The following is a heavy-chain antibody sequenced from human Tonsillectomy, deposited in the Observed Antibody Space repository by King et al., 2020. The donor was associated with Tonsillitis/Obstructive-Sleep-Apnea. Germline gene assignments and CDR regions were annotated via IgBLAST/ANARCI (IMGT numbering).Heavy chain of an antibody. CDR3: AIGATYYDFWSGFSPAYYMDV. CDR1: GFTFSTYW. J-gene: IGHJ6*03. D-gene: IGHD3-3*01. V-gene: IGHV3-74*01. Sequence: VQLVESGGGLVQPGGSLRLSCAASGFTFSTYWMHWVRQAPGKGLVWVSHINNDGSNTNYADSVKGRFTISRDNPRNTLYLLMNSLRAEDTALYYCAIGATYYDFWSGFSPAYYMDVWGKGTTVTVSS. CDR2: INNDGSNT.